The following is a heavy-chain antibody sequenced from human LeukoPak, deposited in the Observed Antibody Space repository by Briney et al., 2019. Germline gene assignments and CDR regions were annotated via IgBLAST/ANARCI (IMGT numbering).Heavy chain of an antibody. J-gene: IGHJ4*02. D-gene: IGHD3-9*01. V-gene: IGHV4-4*07. CDR1: GGSISSYY. CDR2: IYTSGST. CDR3: AREGGLRYFDWLFDYFDY. Sequence: SETLSLTCTVSGGSISSYYWSWILQPAGKGLEWIGRIYTSGSTNYNPSLKSRVTMSVDTSKNQFSLKLSSVTAADTAVYYCAREGGLRYFDWLFDYFDYWGQGTLVTVSS.